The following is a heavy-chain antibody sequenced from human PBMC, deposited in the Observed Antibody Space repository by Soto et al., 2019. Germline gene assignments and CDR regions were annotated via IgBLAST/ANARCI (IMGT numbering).Heavy chain of an antibody. CDR1: GYTFTSYG. Sequence: QVQLVQSGAEVKKPGASVKVSCKASGYTFTSYGISWVRQAPGQGLEWMGWISAYNGNTNYAQKLQGRVTMTTDTSTSTAYMELRSLRSDDTAVYYGARERVPDTGGGNYCYCGMDVWGQGTTVTVSS. CDR2: ISAYNGNT. V-gene: IGHV1-18*04. D-gene: IGHD3-10*01. J-gene: IGHJ6*02. CDR3: ARERVPDTGGGNYCYCGMDV.